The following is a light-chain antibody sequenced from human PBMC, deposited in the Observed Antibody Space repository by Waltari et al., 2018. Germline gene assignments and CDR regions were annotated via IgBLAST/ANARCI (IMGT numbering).Light chain of an antibody. CDR3: CSYAGSSTPVV. CDR1: SSDVGSYNL. Sequence: QSALTQPASVSGSPGQSITISCTGTSSDVGSYNLVSWYQQHPGKAPKLKIYEGSKRPSGFSNRFSGAESGNTASLTISGLQAEDEADYYCCSYAGSSTPVVFGGGTKLTVL. CDR2: EGS. J-gene: IGLJ2*01. V-gene: IGLV2-23*01.